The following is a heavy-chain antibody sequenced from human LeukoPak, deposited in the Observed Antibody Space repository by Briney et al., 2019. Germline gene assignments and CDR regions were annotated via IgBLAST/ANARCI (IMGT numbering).Heavy chain of an antibody. V-gene: IGHV4-34*01. J-gene: IGHJ5*02. D-gene: IGHD6-13*01. CDR1: GGFFSGYY. Sequence: KASETLSLTCAVYGGFFSGYYWSWVRQPPGNGLEWLGEINHSGSTNYNPSLKTRFTISVDTSKNQFSLKLSSVTAADTAVYYCARVLAAAGNNWFDPWGQGTLVTVSS. CDR3: ARVLAAAGNNWFDP. CDR2: INHSGST.